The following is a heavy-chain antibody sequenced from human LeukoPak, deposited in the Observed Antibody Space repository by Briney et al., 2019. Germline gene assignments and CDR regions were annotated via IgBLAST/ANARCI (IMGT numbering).Heavy chain of an antibody. CDR3: AKIRLLELDNWFDP. Sequence: GGSLRLSCAASGFTFSDYYMSWIRQAPGKGLEWVSYISSSGSTIYYADSVKGRFTISRDNAKNSLYLQMNSLRAEDTAVYYCAKIRLLELDNWFDPFGHGNLVTGS. V-gene: IGHV3-11*01. CDR2: ISSSGSTI. J-gene: IGHJ5*02. D-gene: IGHD1-26*01. CDR1: GFTFSDYY.